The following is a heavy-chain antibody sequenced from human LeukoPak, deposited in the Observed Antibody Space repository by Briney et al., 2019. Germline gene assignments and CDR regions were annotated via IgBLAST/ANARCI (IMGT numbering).Heavy chain of an antibody. D-gene: IGHD3-10*01. CDR3: AAKGTPYYYGSGMSFYNWFDP. J-gene: IGHJ5*02. CDR2: ISGSGGST. Sequence: GGSLRLSCAASGSTFSSYAMSWVRQAPGKGLECVSAISGSGGSTYYADSVKGRFTISRDNSKNTLYLQMNSLRAEDTAVYYCAAKGTPYYYGSGMSFYNWFDPWGQGTLVTVSS. V-gene: IGHV3-23*01. CDR1: GSTFSSYA.